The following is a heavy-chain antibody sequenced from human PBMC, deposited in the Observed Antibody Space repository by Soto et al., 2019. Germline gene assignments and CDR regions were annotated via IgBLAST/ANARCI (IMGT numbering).Heavy chain of an antibody. V-gene: IGHV3-66*01. CDR3: AREEMATIPYYYYYGMDV. D-gene: IGHD5-12*01. J-gene: IGHJ6*02. CDR1: GFTVSSNY. CDR2: IYSGGST. Sequence: GGSLRLSCAASGFTVSSNYMSWVRQAPGKGLEWVSVIYSGGSTYYADSVKGRFTISRDNSKNTLYLQMNSLRAEDTAVYYCAREEMATIPYYYYYGMDVWGQGTTVTVSS.